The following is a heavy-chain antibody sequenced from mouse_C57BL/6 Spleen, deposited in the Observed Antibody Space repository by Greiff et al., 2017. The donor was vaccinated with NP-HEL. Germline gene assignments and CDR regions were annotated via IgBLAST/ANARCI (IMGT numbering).Heavy chain of an antibody. V-gene: IGHV1-53*01. Sequence: QVQLKQPGTELVKPGASVKLSCKASGYTFTSYWMHWVKQRPGQGLEWIGNINPSNGGTNYNEKFKSKATLTVDKSSSTAYMQLSSLTSEDSAVYYCARKMGFYGSSYGYFDVWGTGTTVTVSS. J-gene: IGHJ1*03. D-gene: IGHD1-1*01. CDR3: ARKMGFYGSSYGYFDV. CDR2: INPSNGGT. CDR1: GYTFTSYW.